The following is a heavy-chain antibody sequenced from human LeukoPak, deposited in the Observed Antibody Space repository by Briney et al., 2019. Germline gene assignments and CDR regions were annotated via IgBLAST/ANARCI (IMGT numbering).Heavy chain of an antibody. CDR1: GYTFTSYG. CDR2: ISAYNGNT. V-gene: IGHV1-18*04. J-gene: IGHJ4*02. D-gene: IGHD3-9*01. Sequence: ASVKVSCKDSGYTFTSYGISWVRQAPGQGLEWMGWISAYNGNTNYAQKLQGRVTMTTDTSTSTAYMELRSLRSDDTAVYYRARRGPLLYFDWLQDGGYFDYWGQGTLVTVSS. CDR3: ARRGPLLYFDWLQDGGYFDY.